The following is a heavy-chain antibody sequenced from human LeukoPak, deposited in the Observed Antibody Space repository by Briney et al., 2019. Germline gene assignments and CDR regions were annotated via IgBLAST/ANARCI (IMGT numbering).Heavy chain of an antibody. CDR1: GFIFSSYS. V-gene: IGHV3-21*01. CDR2: ISSSSSYI. D-gene: IGHD3-10*02. Sequence: GGSLRLSCAASGFIFSSYSMNWVRQAPGKGLEWVSCISSSSSYIYYADSVKGRFTISRDNAKNSLYLQMNGLRAEDTAVYYCAELGITMIGGVWGKGTTVTISS. CDR3: AELGITMIGGV. J-gene: IGHJ6*04.